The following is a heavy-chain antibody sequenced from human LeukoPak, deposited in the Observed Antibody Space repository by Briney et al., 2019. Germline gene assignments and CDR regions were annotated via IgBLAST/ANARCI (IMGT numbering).Heavy chain of an antibody. CDR2: ISGSGGST. J-gene: IGHJ4*02. CDR3: AKDHRYSGSYYEDY. Sequence: PGGSLRLSCAASGFTFSSYAMSWVRQAPGKGLEWVSAISGSGGSTYYADSVKGRFTISRDNSKNTLYLQMNSLRAEGTAVYYCAKDHRYSGSYYEDYWGQGTLVTVSS. CDR1: GFTFSSYA. V-gene: IGHV3-23*01. D-gene: IGHD1-26*01.